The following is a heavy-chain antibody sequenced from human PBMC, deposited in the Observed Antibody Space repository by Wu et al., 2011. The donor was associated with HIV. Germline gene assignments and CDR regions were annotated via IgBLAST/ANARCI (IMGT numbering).Heavy chain of an antibody. Sequence: QVQLVQSGAEVKKPGASVKVSCKASGYTFTGYYIYWVRQAPGQGLEWMGWINPNSGDTKFAQNFQGRVTMTRDTSISTAYMELSRLRSDDTAVYYCARVWEVGTVSFDPWGQGTRGHRRPQ. CDR3: ARVWEVGTVSFDP. J-gene: IGHJ5*02. D-gene: IGHD5/OR15-5a*01. CDR2: INPNSGDT. CDR1: GYTFTGYY. V-gene: IGHV1-2*02.